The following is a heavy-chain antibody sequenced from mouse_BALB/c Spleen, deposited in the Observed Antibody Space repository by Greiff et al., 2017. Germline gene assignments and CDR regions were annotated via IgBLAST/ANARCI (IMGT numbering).Heavy chain of an antibody. CDR3: ARYYGNYGDWYFDV. D-gene: IGHD2-1*01. Sequence: EVQLVESGGGLVQPGGSRKLSCAASGFTFSSFGMHWVRQAPEKGLEWVAYISSGSSTIYYADTVKGRFTISRDNPKNTLFLQMTSLRSEDTAMYYCARYYGNYGDWYFDVWGAGTTVTVSS. CDR1: GFTFSSFG. CDR2: ISSGSSTI. J-gene: IGHJ1*01. V-gene: IGHV5-17*02.